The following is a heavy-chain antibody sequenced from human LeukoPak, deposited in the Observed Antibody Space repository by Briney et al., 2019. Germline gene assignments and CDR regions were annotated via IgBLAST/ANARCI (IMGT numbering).Heavy chain of an antibody. CDR1: GYTFASYG. CDR2: ISAYNGNT. D-gene: IGHD3-10*01. CDR3: ARVRGYYGSGSYSNYYGMDV. Sequence: ASVKVSCKASGYTFASYGISWVRQAPGQGLEWMGWISAYNGNTNYAQKLQGRVTMTTDTSASTAYMELRSLRSDDTAVYYCARVRGYYGSGSYSNYYGMDVWGQGTTVTVSS. V-gene: IGHV1-18*01. J-gene: IGHJ6*02.